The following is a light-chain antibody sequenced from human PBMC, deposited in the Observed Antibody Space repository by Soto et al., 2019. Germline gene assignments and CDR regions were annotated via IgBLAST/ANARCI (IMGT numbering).Light chain of an antibody. CDR2: DND. CDR1: ASNIGSNS. J-gene: IGLJ1*01. V-gene: IGLV1-51*01. CDR3: GTWDNNLSAGV. Sequence: QSVLTQPASVSAAPGQKVTISCSGSASNIGSNSLSWYRQFPGSSPMLVIYDNDKRPSGISARFSASKSDTSATLGITGLQTGDEADYYCGTWDNNLSAGVFASGTKVTVL.